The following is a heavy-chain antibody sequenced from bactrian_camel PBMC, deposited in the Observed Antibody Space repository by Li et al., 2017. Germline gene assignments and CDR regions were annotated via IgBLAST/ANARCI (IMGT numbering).Heavy chain of an antibody. J-gene: IGHJ4*01. CDR2: INPDGCNT. CDR3: ASNHGNWFWGTYDY. D-gene: IGHD7*01. CDR1: GFTFSTYH. Sequence: HVQLVESGGGLVQPGGSLSLSCDASGFTFSTYHMSWVRQPPGKGLEWVSTINPDGCNTDYGDAVKGRFTISRDNAKNTVYLQMNSLKSEDTALYYCASNHGNWFWGTYDYCGQGTQVTVS. V-gene: IGHV3S1*01.